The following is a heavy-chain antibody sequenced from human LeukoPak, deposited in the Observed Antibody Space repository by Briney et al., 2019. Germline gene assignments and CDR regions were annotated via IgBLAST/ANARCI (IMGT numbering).Heavy chain of an antibody. CDR2: IRYDGSNK. Sequence: PGGSLRLSCAASGFTFSSYGMHWVRQAPGKGLEWVAFIRYDGSNKYYADSVKGRFTISRDNSKNTLYLQMNSLRAEDTAVYYCAKDYGSSWSFRYYYYYYMDVWGKGTTVTVSS. V-gene: IGHV3-30*02. CDR3: AKDYGSSWSFRYYYYYYMDV. J-gene: IGHJ6*03. D-gene: IGHD6-13*01. CDR1: GFTFSSYG.